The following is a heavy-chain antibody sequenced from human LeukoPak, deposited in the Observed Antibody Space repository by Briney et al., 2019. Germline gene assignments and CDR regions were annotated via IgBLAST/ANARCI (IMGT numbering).Heavy chain of an antibody. J-gene: IGHJ6*04. V-gene: IGHV1-69*06. CDR2: IIPIFGTA. Sequence: ASVKVSCKASGGTFSSYAISWVRQARGQGLEWMGGIIPIFGTANYAQKFQGRVTITADKSTSTAYMELSSLRSEDTPVYYCARDHDYCEDYYYGMDVWGKGTTVTVSS. CDR1: GGTFSSYA. D-gene: IGHD4-17*01. CDR3: ARDHDYCEDYYYGMDV.